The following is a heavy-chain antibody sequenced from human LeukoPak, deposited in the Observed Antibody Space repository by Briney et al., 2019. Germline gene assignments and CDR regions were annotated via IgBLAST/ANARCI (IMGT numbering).Heavy chain of an antibody. CDR3: AREPPDAHYYYYMDV. V-gene: IGHV4-59*01. CDR2: IYYSGST. CDR1: GGSISSYY. J-gene: IGHJ6*03. Sequence: PSETLSLTCTVSGGSISSYYWSWIRQPPGKGLEWIGYIYYSGSTNYNPSLKSRVTISVDTSKNQFSLKLTSVTAADTAVYYCAREPPDAHYYYYMDVWAKGPRSPSP. D-gene: IGHD1-14*01.